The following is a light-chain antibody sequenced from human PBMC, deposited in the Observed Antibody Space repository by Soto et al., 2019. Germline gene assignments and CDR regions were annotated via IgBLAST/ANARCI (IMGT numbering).Light chain of an antibody. CDR3: SSYTSTISYA. CDR1: SSDVGGYNY. V-gene: IGLV2-14*01. CDR2: EVT. Sequence: QSVLNQPASVSGSPGQSITISCTGTSSDVGGYNYVSWYQQHPGKAPKLMFYEVTNRPAGVSNRFSGSKSGNTASLTISGLHADDEADYYCSSYTSTISYAIGTGTKLTVL. J-gene: IGLJ1*01.